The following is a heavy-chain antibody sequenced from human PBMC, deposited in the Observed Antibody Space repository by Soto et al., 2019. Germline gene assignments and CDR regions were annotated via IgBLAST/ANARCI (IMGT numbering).Heavy chain of an antibody. CDR1: GFTFSSYA. Sequence: GGSLRLSCAASGFTFSSYAMSWVRQAPGKGLEWVSAISGSGGSTYYADSVKGRFSISRDNSKNTLYLQMNSLRAEDTAVYYCAKDLQSLGIGYYYGMDGWGQGTTVTVSS. J-gene: IGHJ6*02. V-gene: IGHV3-23*01. CDR3: AKDLQSLGIGYYYGMDG. CDR2: ISGSGGST. D-gene: IGHD7-27*01.